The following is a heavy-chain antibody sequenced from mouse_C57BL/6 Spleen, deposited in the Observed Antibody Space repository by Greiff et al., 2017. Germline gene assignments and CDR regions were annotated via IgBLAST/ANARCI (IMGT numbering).Heavy chain of an antibody. V-gene: IGHV6-3*01. D-gene: IGHD1-1*01. CDR3: TGSFYYEGYLDY. Sequence: MLVESGGGLVQPGGSMKLSCVASGFTFSNYWMNWVRQSPEKGLEWVAQIRLKSDNYATHYAESVKGRFTISRDDSKSSVYLQMNNLRAEDTGIYYCTGSFYYEGYLDYWGQGTTLTVSS. CDR2: IRLKSDNYAT. J-gene: IGHJ2*01. CDR1: GFTFSNYW.